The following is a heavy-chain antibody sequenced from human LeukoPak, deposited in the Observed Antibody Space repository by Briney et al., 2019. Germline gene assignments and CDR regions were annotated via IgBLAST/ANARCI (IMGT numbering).Heavy chain of an antibody. CDR1: GFTFSSYG. D-gene: IGHD6-19*01. J-gene: IGHJ4*02. CDR3: AREHTPYGSGCTAAY. V-gene: IGHV3-30*02. Sequence: GGSLRLSCAASGFTFSSYGMHWVRQAPGKGLEWVAFIRYDGSNKYYADSVKGRFTISRDNAKNSLYLQMNSLRAEDTAVYYCAREHTPYGSGCTAAYWGQGTLVTVSS. CDR2: IRYDGSNK.